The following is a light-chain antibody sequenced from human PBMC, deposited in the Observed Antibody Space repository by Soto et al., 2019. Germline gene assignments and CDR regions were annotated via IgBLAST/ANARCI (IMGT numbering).Light chain of an antibody. CDR2: GTS. Sequence: EVVLTQSPCTLSLSRGERATLSCRASDRIYSAYLGWYQQKPGQAPRLLIYGTSSRATGIPDRFSGSGSGTDFTLTISRLEPEDFAVYYCQQYGNSPITFGQGTRLEIK. CDR3: QQYGNSPIT. CDR1: DRIYSAY. J-gene: IGKJ5*01. V-gene: IGKV3-20*01.